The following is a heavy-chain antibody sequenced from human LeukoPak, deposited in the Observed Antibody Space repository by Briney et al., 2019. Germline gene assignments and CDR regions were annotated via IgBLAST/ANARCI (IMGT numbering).Heavy chain of an antibody. CDR1: GFTFSTYV. J-gene: IGHJ4*02. D-gene: IGHD3-3*01. V-gene: IGHV3-23*01. CDR2: ISVGAEYI. CDR3: ASGPPFLKYFEY. Sequence: GGSLRLSCAASGFTFSTYVMNWFRQAPGKGLGWVSTISVGAEYIFYADSVKGRFTISRDDSNNALYLQMHSLRAEDTALYYCASGPPFLKYFEYWGQGTLVTVSS.